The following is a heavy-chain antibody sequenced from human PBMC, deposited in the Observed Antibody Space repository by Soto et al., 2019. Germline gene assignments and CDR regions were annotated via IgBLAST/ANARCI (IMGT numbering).Heavy chain of an antibody. CDR1: GYTFTSYD. Sequence: QVQLVQSGAEVKKPGASVKVSCKASGYTFTSYDVNWVRQATGQGLEWMGWMNPNSGNTGYAQKLQGRVTMTRNTSISTAYMELSSLRSEDTAVYYCARGPPGGNYYYYGMDVWGQGTTVTVSS. V-gene: IGHV1-8*01. J-gene: IGHJ6*02. D-gene: IGHD1-26*01. CDR3: ARGPPGGNYYYYGMDV. CDR2: MNPNSGNT.